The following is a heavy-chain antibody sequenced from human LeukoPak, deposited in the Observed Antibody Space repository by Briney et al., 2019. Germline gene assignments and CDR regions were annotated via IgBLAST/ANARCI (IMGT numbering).Heavy chain of an antibody. CDR2: IYYSGST. D-gene: IGHD3-10*01. J-gene: IGHJ4*02. CDR1: GGSISSSSYY. Sequence: SETLSLTCTVSGGSISSSSYYWGWVRQPPGKGLEWIGSIYYSGSTYYNPSLKSRVTISVDTSKNQFSLKLSSVTAADTAVYYCASPFGESSYWGQGTLVTVSS. V-gene: IGHV4-39*01. CDR3: ASPFGESSY.